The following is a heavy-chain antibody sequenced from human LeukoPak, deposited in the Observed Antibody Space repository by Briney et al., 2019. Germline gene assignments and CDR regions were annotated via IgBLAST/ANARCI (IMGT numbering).Heavy chain of an antibody. J-gene: IGHJ4*02. CDR3: VKVYYTIDY. V-gene: IGHV3-23*01. CDR1: GFTFRNYA. CDR2: IRNSGDST. Sequence: GGSLRLSCAASGFTFRNYAMSWVRQAPGKGLEWVSGIRNSGDSTNYADSVKGRFTISRDNSKNTLYLQMNSLRAEDTAGYYCVKVYYTIDYWGQGTLVTVSS. D-gene: IGHD3-22*01.